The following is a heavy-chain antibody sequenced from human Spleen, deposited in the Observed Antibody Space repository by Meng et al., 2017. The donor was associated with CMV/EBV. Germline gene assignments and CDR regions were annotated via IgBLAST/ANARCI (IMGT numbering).Heavy chain of an antibody. J-gene: IGHJ4*02. CDR3: AREGTSTSCPTD. D-gene: IGHD2-2*01. Sequence: LTCAVYGGSFSGYYWSWIRQPPGKGLEWIGEINHSGSTNYNPSLKSRITISVDTSKNQFSLKLSSVTAADTAVYYCAREGTSTSCPTDWGQGTLVTVSS. CDR1: GGSFSGYY. V-gene: IGHV4-34*01. CDR2: INHSGST.